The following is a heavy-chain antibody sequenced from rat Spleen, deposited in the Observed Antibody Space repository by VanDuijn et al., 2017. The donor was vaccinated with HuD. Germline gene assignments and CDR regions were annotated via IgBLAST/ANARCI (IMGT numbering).Heavy chain of an antibody. CDR2: ISTGGGNT. CDR1: GFTFSNYD. D-gene: IGHD1-9*01. Sequence: EVQLVESGGGLVQPGRSLKLSCAASGFTFSNYDMAWVRQAPTKGLEWIASISTGGGNTYYRDSVKGRFTISRDNPKSTLSLQMDSLRSEDTATYYCARRHYGYTDYFDYWGQGVMVTVSS. V-gene: IGHV5-25*01. CDR3: ARRHYGYTDYFDY. J-gene: IGHJ2*01.